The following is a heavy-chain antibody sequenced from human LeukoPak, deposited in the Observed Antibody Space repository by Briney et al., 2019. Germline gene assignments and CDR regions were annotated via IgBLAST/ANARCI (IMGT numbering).Heavy chain of an antibody. CDR2: IYYSGST. Sequence: ASETLSLTCTVSGGSISSYYWSWIRQPPGKGLEWIGYIYYSGSTNYNPSLKSRVTISVDTSKNQFSLKLSSVTAADTAVYYCARQNFRGNWFDPWGQGTLVTVSS. D-gene: IGHD3-3*01. J-gene: IGHJ5*02. CDR1: GGSISSYY. CDR3: ARQNFRGNWFDP. V-gene: IGHV4-59*08.